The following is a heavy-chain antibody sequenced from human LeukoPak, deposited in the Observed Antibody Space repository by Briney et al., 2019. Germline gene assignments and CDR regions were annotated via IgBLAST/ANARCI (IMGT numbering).Heavy chain of an antibody. D-gene: IGHD3-10*01. Sequence: SETLSLTCTVSGGSISSSSYYWGWIRQPPGKGLEWIGSIYYSGSTYYNPSLKSRVTISVDTSKNQFSLKLSSVTAADTAVYYCARGQTYYYGSGLDYWGQGTLVTVSS. CDR2: IYYSGST. CDR1: GGSISSSSYY. V-gene: IGHV4-39*01. CDR3: ARGQTYYYGSGLDY. J-gene: IGHJ4*02.